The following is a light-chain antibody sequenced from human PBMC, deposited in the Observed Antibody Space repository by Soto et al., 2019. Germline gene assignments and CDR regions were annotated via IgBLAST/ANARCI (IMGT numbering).Light chain of an antibody. J-gene: IGKJ1*01. CDR3: QKYGTFWA. CDR1: QSLSNNIY. V-gene: IGKV3-20*01. Sequence: ELLLTQSPGTLSLSPGDRGTLSWRGSQSLSNNIYLAWYQQKPGQAPRLLIYGASSRATGIQDRFSGSGSGTDSTLTIRRLEPDHVAVYYCQKYGTFWACGQGTKVEIK. CDR2: GAS.